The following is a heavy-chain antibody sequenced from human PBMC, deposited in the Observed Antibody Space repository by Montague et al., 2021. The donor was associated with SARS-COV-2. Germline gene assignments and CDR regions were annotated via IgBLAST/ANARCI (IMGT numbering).Heavy chain of an antibody. CDR3: ARGVGITIFGDLSLEGDYYYSMDV. J-gene: IGHJ6*02. Sequence: SLRLSCAASGFTFRSHWMHWVRQVPGKGLVWVSRIDNDGSCINYVDSVKGRFTISRDNAKNTLDLQMNSLRVEDTAVYYCARGVGITIFGDLSLEGDYYYSMDVWGQGTAVTVSS. D-gene: IGHD3-3*01. CDR1: GFTFRSHW. CDR2: IDNDGSCI. V-gene: IGHV3-74*01.